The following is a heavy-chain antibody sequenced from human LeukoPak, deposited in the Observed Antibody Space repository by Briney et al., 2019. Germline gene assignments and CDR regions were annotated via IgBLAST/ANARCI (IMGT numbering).Heavy chain of an antibody. V-gene: IGHV4-38-2*02. J-gene: IGHJ4*02. CDR2: IYHSGST. CDR3: ASTILEAAFDY. Sequence: SETLSLTCTVSGYSISSGYYWGWIRQPPGKGLEWIGSIYHSGSTYYNPSLKSRVTISVDTSKNQFSLKLSSVTAADTAVYYCASTILEAAFDYWGQGTLVTVSS. D-gene: IGHD3-3*01. CDR1: GYSISSGYY.